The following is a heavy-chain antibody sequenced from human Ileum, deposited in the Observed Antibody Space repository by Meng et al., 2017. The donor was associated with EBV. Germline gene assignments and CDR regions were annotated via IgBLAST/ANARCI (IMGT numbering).Heavy chain of an antibody. CDR3: ARVNGDCFSTICYKGWFDP. CDR2: IYYSGRT. D-gene: IGHD2-2*02. CDR1: GGSVSSGNNY. J-gene: IGHJ5*02. Sequence: QVELEEWGPGLGKPSQTLSLPCTVYGGSVSSGNNYWIWIRQPPGKGLEWIGYIYYSGRTYYNPSLESRVTMSVDTSKNQFSLNLNSVTAADTAVYYCARVNGDCFSTICYKGWFDPWGQGTLVTVSS. V-gene: IGHV4-30-4*01.